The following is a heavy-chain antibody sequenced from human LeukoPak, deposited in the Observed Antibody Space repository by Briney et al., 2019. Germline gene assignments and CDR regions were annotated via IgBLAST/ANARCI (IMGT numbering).Heavy chain of an antibody. CDR3: ARERVGALYYYYGMDV. Sequence: ASVKVSCKASGYTFTSCAMHWVRQAPGQRLEWMGWISAGNGNTKYSQKFQGRVTITRDTSASTAYMELSSLRSEDTAVYYCARERVGALYYYYGMDVWGQGTTVTVSS. CDR2: ISAGNGNT. J-gene: IGHJ6*02. V-gene: IGHV1-3*01. CDR1: GYTFTSCA. D-gene: IGHD1-26*01.